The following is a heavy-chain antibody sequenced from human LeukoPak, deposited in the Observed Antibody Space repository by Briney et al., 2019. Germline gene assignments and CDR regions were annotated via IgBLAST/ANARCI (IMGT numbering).Heavy chain of an antibody. Sequence: SETLSLTCTVSGGSISSYYWSWIRQPPGKGLEWIGYIYYSGSTNYNPSLKSRVTISVDTSKNQFSLKLSSVTAADTAVYYCARGAYGDYVTVFTLSYWYFDLWGRGTLVTVSS. CDR2: IYYSGST. J-gene: IGHJ2*01. CDR1: GGSISSYY. V-gene: IGHV4-59*01. CDR3: ARGAYGDYVTVFTLSYWYFDL. D-gene: IGHD4-17*01.